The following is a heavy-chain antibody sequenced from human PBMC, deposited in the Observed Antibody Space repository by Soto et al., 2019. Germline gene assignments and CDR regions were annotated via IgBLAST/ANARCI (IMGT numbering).Heavy chain of an antibody. V-gene: IGHV1-18*01. CDR2: ISAYNGNT. J-gene: IGHJ6*03. CDR3: ARVSDCSGGSCYPREDFDYYYYMDV. Sequence: ASVKVSCKASGYTFTSYGISWVRQAPGQGLEWMGWISAYNGNTNYAQKLQGRVTMTTDTSTSTAYMELRSLRSDDTAVYYCARVSDCSGGSCYPREDFDYYYYMDVWGKGTTVTVSS. D-gene: IGHD2-15*01. CDR1: GYTFTSYG.